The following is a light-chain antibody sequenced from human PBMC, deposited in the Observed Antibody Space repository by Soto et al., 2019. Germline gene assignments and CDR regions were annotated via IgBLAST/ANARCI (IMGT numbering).Light chain of an antibody. J-gene: IGLJ2*01. CDR2: RNN. CDR1: SSNIGSNY. CDR3: GRWDDSLSGPV. V-gene: IGLV1-47*01. Sequence: QSVLTQPPSASGTPGQRVNISCSGSSSNIGSNYVYWYRQYPATAPPLLIQRNNQRPSGGLARLSGALTCTSAALPISCRRSADEADYYYGRWDDSLSGPVFGGGTKVTVL.